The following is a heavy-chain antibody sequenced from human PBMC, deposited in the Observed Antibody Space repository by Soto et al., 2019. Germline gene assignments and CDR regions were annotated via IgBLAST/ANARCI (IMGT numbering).Heavy chain of an antibody. D-gene: IGHD5-12*01. CDR1: GYSFTSYW. CDR2: IYPGDSDT. V-gene: IGHV5-51*01. J-gene: IGHJ3*02. Sequence: GESLKISCKGSGYSFTSYWIGWVRQMPGKGLEWMGIIYPGDSDTRYSPSFQGQVTISADKSISTAYLQWSSLKASDTAMYYCARPIEDIVATDAFDIWGQGTMVTVSS. CDR3: ARPIEDIVATDAFDI.